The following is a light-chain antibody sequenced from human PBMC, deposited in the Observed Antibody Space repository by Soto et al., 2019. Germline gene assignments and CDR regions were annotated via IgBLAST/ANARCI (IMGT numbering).Light chain of an antibody. V-gene: IGKV1-39*01. CDR3: QQYYSYPPT. CDR1: QSISKY. J-gene: IGKJ1*01. Sequence: DIQMKQSPSALSASVGDRVTITCRASQSISKYVNWYQHKPGKAPTVLIYAASSLQSGVPSRFSGSGSGTDFTLTISCLQSEDFATYYCQQYYSYPPTFGQGTMVDIK. CDR2: AAS.